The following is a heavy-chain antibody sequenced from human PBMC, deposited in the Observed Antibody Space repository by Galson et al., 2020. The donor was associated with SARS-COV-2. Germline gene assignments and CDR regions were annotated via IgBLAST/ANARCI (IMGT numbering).Heavy chain of an antibody. V-gene: IGHV3-30*01. Sequence: GESLKISCAASGFTFSSYAMHWVRQAPGKGLEWVAVISYDGSNKYYADSVKGRFTISRDNSKNTLYLQMNSLRAEDTAVYYCARDGEGDIAAAGTSWFDPWGQGTLVTVSS. CDR1: GFTFSSYA. J-gene: IGHJ5*02. CDR3: ARDGEGDIAAAGTSWFDP. D-gene: IGHD6-13*01. CDR2: ISYDGSNK.